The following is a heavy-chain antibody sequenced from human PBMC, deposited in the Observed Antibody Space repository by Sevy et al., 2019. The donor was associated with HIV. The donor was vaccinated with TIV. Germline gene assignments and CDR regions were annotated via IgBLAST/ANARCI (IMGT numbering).Heavy chain of an antibody. CDR3: ARARGIPHYYYGMDV. V-gene: IGHV5-51*01. J-gene: IGHJ6*02. CDR2: IFPGDSDT. CDR1: GYSFTTYW. D-gene: IGHD1-26*01. Sequence: GESLKISCKGSGYSFTTYWIGWVRQMPGKGLEWMGIIFPGDSDTRYSPSCQGQVTISAANSISTAYLQWSSLKASDTAMYYCARARGIPHYYYGMDVWGQGTTVTVSS.